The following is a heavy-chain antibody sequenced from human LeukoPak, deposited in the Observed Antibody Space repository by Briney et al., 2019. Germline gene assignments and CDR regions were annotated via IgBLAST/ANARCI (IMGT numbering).Heavy chain of an antibody. CDR2: ISAYNGNT. V-gene: IGHV1-18*01. Sequence: ASVKVSCKASGGTFSSYAISWVRQAPGQGLEWMGWISAYNGNTNYAQKLQGRVTMTTDTSTSTAYMELRSLRSDDTAVYYCARYCSSTSCYPAHWFDPWGQGTLVTVSS. D-gene: IGHD2-2*01. CDR1: GGTFSSYA. CDR3: ARYCSSTSCYPAHWFDP. J-gene: IGHJ5*02.